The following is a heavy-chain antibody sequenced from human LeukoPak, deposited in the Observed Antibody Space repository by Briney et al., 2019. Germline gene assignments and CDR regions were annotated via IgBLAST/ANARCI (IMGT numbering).Heavy chain of an antibody. J-gene: IGHJ6*02. CDR1: GFTFSSYG. CDR3: ARDGYCTNGVCYPAIHYYGMDV. D-gene: IGHD2-8*01. CDR2: IWYDGSNK. V-gene: IGHV3-33*01. Sequence: GRSLRLSCAASGFTFSSYGMHWVRQAPGKGLEWVAVIWYDGSNKYYADSVKGRFTISRDNAKNSLYLQMNSLRAEDTAVYYCARDGYCTNGVCYPAIHYYGMDVWGQGTTVTVSS.